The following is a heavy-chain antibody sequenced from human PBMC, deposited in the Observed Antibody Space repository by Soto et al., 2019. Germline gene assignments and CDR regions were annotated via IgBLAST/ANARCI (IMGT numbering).Heavy chain of an antibody. V-gene: IGHV1-2*02. CDR2: INPNSGGT. D-gene: IGHD2-2*01. Sequence: GASLNVSCKPFGYTFTAYYMHLVRQAPGQGLGWMGWINPNSGGTNYAQKFQGRVTMTRDTSISTAYMELSRLRSDDTAVYYCASIDFDVIVVVPAAMNYFQHWGQGTLVTVSS. J-gene: IGHJ1*01. CDR3: ASIDFDVIVVVPAAMNYFQH. CDR1: GYTFTAYY.